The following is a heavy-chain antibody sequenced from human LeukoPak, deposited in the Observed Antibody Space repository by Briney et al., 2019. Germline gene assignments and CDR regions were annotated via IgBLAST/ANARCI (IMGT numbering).Heavy chain of an antibody. Sequence: GGSLRLSCAASGFTFSSYGMHWVRQAPGKGLEWVAVISYDGSNKYYADSVKGRFTISRDNSKDTLYLQMNSLRAEDTAVYYCAREDYFDYWGQGTPVTVSS. CDR2: ISYDGSNK. CDR3: AREDYFDY. V-gene: IGHV3-30*03. CDR1: GFTFSSYG. J-gene: IGHJ4*02.